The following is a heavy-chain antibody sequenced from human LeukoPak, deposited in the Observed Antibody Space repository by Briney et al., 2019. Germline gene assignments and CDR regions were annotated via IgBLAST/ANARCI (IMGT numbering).Heavy chain of an antibody. D-gene: IGHD3-3*01. J-gene: IGHJ4*02. V-gene: IGHV3-21*01. Sequence: TGGSLRLSCAASGFTFSSYAMNWVRQAPGKGLEWVSSIDSSSSYIYYADSVKGRFTISRADAKNSLFLQMNSLRAEDTAVYYCARGPHGGFVIIPTEFWGQGTLVTVSS. CDR1: GFTFSSYA. CDR3: ARGPHGGFVIIPTEF. CDR2: IDSSSSYI.